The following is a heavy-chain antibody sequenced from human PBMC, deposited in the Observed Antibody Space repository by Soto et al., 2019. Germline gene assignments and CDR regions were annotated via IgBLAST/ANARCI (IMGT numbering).Heavy chain of an antibody. Sequence: EVVLLESGGGLEQPGGSLRLACVASGFIFENFGMSWVRQAPGKGLEWISSISGSGFKKYYADSVKGRFTISRDNYKSTVYLELNNLSDEDTAVYHCAKNQGVELVPLATVDWFDPWGQGSVVTVPS. CDR3: AKNQGVELVPLATVDWFDP. D-gene: IGHD1-26*01. CDR1: GFIFENFG. V-gene: IGHV3-23*01. J-gene: IGHJ5*02. CDR2: ISGSGFKK.